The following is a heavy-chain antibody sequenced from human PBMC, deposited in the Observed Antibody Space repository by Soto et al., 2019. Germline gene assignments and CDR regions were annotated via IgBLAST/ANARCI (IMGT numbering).Heavy chain of an antibody. J-gene: IGHJ4*02. D-gene: IGHD3-22*01. CDR3: ATYYDRSGYCFDL. V-gene: IGHV4-4*02. CDR2: IHPTGST. CDR1: GGFISNSNW. Sequence: PSETLSLTCAVSGGFISNSNWWSWLRQPPGKGLEWIGEIHPTGSTNYSPSLRSRISMSIDKSKNQFSLELSSVTAADTAIYYCATYYDRSGYCFDLWGQGTMVTVSS.